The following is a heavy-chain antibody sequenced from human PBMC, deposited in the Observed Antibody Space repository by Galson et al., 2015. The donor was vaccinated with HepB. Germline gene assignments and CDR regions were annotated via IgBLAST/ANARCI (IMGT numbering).Heavy chain of an antibody. J-gene: IGHJ6*03. CDR2: ISAYNGNT. V-gene: IGHV1-18*01. CDR3: ARVLIEKCPYYDFWSGCLYYYYYMDV. CDR1: GYTFTSYG. D-gene: IGHD3-3*01. Sequence: SVKVSCKASGYTFTSYGISWVRQAPGQGLEWMGWISAYNGNTNYAQKLQGRVTMTTDTSTSTAYMELRSLRSDDTAVYYCARVLIEKCPYYDFWSGCLYYYYYMDVWGKGTTATVSS.